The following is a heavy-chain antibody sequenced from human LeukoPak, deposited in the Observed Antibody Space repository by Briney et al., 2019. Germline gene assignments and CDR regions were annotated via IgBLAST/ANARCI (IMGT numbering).Heavy chain of an antibody. V-gene: IGHV1-2*02. CDR1: GYTFTGYY. CDR3: ARVYCTNGVCFRAQADY. CDR2: INPNSGGT. J-gene: IGHJ4*02. Sequence: ASVKVSCKASGYTFTGYYMHLVRQAPGQGLEWMGWINPNSGGTNYAQKFQGRVTMTRDTSISTAYMELSRLRSEDTAVYYCARVYCTNGVCFRAQADYWGQGPLVTVSS. D-gene: IGHD2-8*01.